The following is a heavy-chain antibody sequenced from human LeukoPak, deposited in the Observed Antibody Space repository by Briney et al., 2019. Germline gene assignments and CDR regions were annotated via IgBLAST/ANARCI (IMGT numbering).Heavy chain of an antibody. Sequence: PGGSLRLSCAASGFTFSNAWMSWVRQAPGKGLEWVGRIKRKTDGGTTDYAATVKGRFAISTDDSKNTVYLQMSSLKTEDTAVSYCATGAIRGLTENYYYAMDVWGQGTPVTVSS. D-gene: IGHD3-10*01. CDR2: IKRKTDGGTT. CDR3: ATGAIRGLTENYYYAMDV. CDR1: GFTFSNAW. V-gene: IGHV3-15*01. J-gene: IGHJ6*02.